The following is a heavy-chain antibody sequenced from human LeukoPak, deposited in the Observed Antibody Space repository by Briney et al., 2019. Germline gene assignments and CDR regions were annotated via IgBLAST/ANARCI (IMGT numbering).Heavy chain of an antibody. CDR3: AKDSRVVLDTPGDY. Sequence: PGGSLRLSCTASGFTFSSYEMNWVRQAPGKGLEWVSHISSSGTIIYYADSVKGRFTISRDNSKKTLYLQMNSLRAEDTAVYYCAKDSRVVLDTPGDYWGQGTLVTVSS. D-gene: IGHD3/OR15-3a*01. V-gene: IGHV3-48*03. CDR2: ISSSGTII. J-gene: IGHJ4*02. CDR1: GFTFSSYE.